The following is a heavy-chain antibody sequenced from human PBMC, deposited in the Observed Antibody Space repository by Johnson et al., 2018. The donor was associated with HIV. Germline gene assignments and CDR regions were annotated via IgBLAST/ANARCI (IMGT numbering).Heavy chain of an antibody. D-gene: IGHD4-17*01. Sequence: QVQLVESGGGLVKPGGSLRLSCAASGFTFSDYYMSWIRQAPGKGLEWVSYISSSGNTIYYEDSVKGRFTISRDNTKNSLYLQINSLRAEDTAVYYCARLKYGDYGDAFDIWGQGTMVTVSS. CDR2: ISSSGNTI. CDR1: GFTFSDYY. V-gene: IGHV3-11*04. J-gene: IGHJ3*02. CDR3: ARLKYGDYGDAFDI.